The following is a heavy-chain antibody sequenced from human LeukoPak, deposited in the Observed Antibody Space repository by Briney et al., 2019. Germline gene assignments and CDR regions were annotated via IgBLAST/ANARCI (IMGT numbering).Heavy chain of an antibody. Sequence: SEXLSLTCAVSGGSINSNSYXXAWVRQXXXXXXXXXGTIYXXXXXXXNXXXXXXXXXSVDTSKNQFSLRLSSVTASDTAVYYCAPQQGRNLVNYFDYWGQGTLVTVSS. D-gene: IGHD2-21*01. CDR3: APQQGRNLVNYFDY. V-gene: IGHV4-39*01. J-gene: IGHJ4*02. CDR1: GGSINSNSYX. CDR2: IYXXXXX.